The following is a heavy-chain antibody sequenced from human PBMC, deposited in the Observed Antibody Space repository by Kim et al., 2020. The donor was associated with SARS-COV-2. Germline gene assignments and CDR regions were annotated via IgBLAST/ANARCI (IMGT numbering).Heavy chain of an antibody. CDR1: GFTFSDYY. CDR2: SRDKAKRYTT. V-gene: IGHV3-72*01. D-gene: IGHD3-10*01. CDR3: GRNMIRGGGGAYDI. J-gene: IGHJ3*02. Sequence: GGSLRLSCAASGFTFSDYYMEWVRQAPGKGLEWVGRSRDKAKRYTTASAASVKGRFIISRDDSKNSLYLQMNSLNPEDTAVYYCGRNMIRGGGGAYDIWGQGTMVTVSS.